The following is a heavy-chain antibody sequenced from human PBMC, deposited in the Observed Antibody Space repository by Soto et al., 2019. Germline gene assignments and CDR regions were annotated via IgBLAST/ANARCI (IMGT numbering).Heavy chain of an antibody. J-gene: IGHJ5*02. D-gene: IGHD6-13*01. CDR3: ASGTLSTIAAPAS. V-gene: IGHV4-59*13. Sequence: SETLSITCTVSRVTIGGYYWNWTRLPPGKTLEWIGSIYYTGGTTYNPSLKSRVTISVDTSKNHFSLKFNSLTAADTAVYYCASGTLSTIAAPASWGQGTLVTVS. CDR2: IYYTGGT. CDR1: RVTIGGYY.